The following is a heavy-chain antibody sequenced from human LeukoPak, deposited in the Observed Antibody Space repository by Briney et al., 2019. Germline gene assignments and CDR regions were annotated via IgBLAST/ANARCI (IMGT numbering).Heavy chain of an antibody. D-gene: IGHD1-26*01. V-gene: IGHV3-48*03. CDR2: ISSRGSTI. Sequence: GGSLRLSCAASGFTFGGYDMNWVRQAPGKGLEWISYISSRGSTIYYADSVKGRFTISRENAKNSLYLQMNSLRAEDTAVYYCARDSGKYYISWYFDLWGRGTLVTVSS. CDR3: ARDSGKYYISWYFDL. J-gene: IGHJ2*01. CDR1: GFTFGGYD.